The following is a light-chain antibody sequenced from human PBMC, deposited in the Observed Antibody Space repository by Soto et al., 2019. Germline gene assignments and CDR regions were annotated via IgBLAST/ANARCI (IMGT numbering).Light chain of an antibody. CDR3: QQRSNWPYT. J-gene: IGKJ2*01. CDR1: QSVSSY. V-gene: IGKV3-11*01. CDR2: DAS. Sequence: EIVLTQSPATLSLSPGEIATLSCRASQSVSSYLAWYQHKPGQAPRLLIDDASNRATVIPAKFSGSGSGTDFTLTISSLEPEDFAVYYCQQRSNWPYTFGQGTKLEIK.